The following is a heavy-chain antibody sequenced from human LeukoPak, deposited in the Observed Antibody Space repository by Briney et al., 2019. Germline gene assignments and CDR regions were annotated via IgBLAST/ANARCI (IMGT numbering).Heavy chain of an antibody. J-gene: IGHJ5*02. V-gene: IGHV1-69*05. CDR2: IIPIFGTA. D-gene: IGHD6-6*01. Sequence: SAKVSCKASGGTFSSYAISWVRQAPGQGLEWMGGIIPIFGTANYAQKFQGRVTITTDESTSTAYMELSSLRSEDTAVYYCARVLGAARDWFDPWGQGTLVTVSS. CDR3: ARVLGAARDWFDP. CDR1: GGTFSSYA.